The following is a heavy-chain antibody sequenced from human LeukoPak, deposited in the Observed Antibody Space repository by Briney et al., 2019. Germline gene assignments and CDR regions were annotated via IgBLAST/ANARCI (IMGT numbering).Heavy chain of an antibody. J-gene: IGHJ6*03. CDR3: ARVYSSSWMYYYYYMDV. V-gene: IGHV4-34*01. CDR1: GGSFSGYY. Sequence: SETLSLTCAVYGGSFSGYYWSWIRQPPGKGLEWIGEINHSGSTNYNPSLKSRVTISVDTSKNQFSLKLSSVTAADTAVYYCARVYSSSWMYYYYYMDVWGKGTTVTVSS. CDR2: INHSGST. D-gene: IGHD6-13*01.